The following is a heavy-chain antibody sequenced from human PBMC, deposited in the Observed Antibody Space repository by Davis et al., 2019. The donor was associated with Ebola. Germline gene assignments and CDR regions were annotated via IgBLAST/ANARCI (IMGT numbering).Heavy chain of an antibody. Sequence: GESLKISCAASGFTFSSYGMHWVRQAPGKGLEWVAVISYDGSNKYYADSVKGRFTISRDNSKNTLYLQMNSLRAEDTAVYYCARQGTGYCSSTSCPNWFDPWGQGTLVTVSS. CDR3: ARQGTGYCSSTSCPNWFDP. J-gene: IGHJ5*02. CDR1: GFTFSSYG. D-gene: IGHD2-2*01. CDR2: ISYDGSNK. V-gene: IGHV3-30*03.